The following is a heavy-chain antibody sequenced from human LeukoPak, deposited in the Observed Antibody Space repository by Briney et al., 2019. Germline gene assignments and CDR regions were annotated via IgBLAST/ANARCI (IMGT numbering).Heavy chain of an antibody. Sequence: GESLKISCKGSGYSFTTYWIAWVRQMPGKGLEWMGIIFPGDSDTRYSPSFQGQVTISADKSISTAYLQWSSLKASDTAMYYCARQAYYYDSYDAFDIWGQGTMVTVSS. D-gene: IGHD3-22*01. V-gene: IGHV5-51*01. CDR2: IFPGDSDT. J-gene: IGHJ3*02. CDR1: GYSFTTYW. CDR3: ARQAYYYDSYDAFDI.